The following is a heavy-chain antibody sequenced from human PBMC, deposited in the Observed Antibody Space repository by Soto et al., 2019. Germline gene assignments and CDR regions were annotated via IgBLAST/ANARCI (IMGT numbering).Heavy chain of an antibody. D-gene: IGHD3-10*01. Sequence: PGESXXXXXKASGYSFTSYWISWVRQMPGKGLEWMGRIDPSDSYTNYSPSFQGHVTISADKSISTAYLQWSSLKASDTAMFYCARLGFGVLYGMDVWGQGTTVTVSS. CDR2: IDPSDSYT. CDR1: GYSFTSYW. J-gene: IGHJ6*02. V-gene: IGHV5-10-1*01. CDR3: ARLGFGVLYGMDV.